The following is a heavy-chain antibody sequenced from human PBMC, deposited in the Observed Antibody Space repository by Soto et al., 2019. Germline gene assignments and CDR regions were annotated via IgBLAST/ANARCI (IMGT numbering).Heavy chain of an antibody. CDR2: IIPVYGTA. CDR3: ARSGGHSYYYYGLDV. CDR1: GGTFSSYA. Sequence: QVQLVQSGAEGKKPGSSVKVSCKASGGTFSSYAFSWVRQAPGQGLEWMGGIIPVYGTANYAEKFQGRVTITADDSTTTAHMELSSLRSEDTAVYYCARSGGHSYYYYGLDVWGLGTTVTVSS. D-gene: IGHD2-15*01. V-gene: IGHV1-69*01. J-gene: IGHJ6*02.